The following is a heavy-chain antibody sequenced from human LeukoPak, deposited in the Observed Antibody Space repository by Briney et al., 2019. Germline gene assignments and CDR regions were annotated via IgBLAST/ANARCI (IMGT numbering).Heavy chain of an antibody. CDR3: AKEGINSSLPDY. V-gene: IGHV3-9*01. Sequence: GRSLRLSCAASGFTFDDYAMHWVRQAPGKGLEWVSGISWNSGSIGYADSAKGRFTISRDNAKNSLYLQMNSLRAEDTALYYCAKEGINSSLPDYWGQGTLVTVSS. D-gene: IGHD4-11*01. CDR2: ISWNSGSI. J-gene: IGHJ4*02. CDR1: GFTFDDYA.